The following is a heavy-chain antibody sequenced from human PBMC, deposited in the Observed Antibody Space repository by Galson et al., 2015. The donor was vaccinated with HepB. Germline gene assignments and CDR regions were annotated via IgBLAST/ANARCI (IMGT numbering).Heavy chain of an antibody. D-gene: IGHD1-1*01. CDR3: ARDQNISPQYGTTTDY. Sequence: SLRLSCAASGFTFSSYAMHWVRQAPGKGLEWVAVISYDGSNKYYADSVKGRFTISRDNSKNTLYLQMNSLRAEDTAVFYCARDQNISPQYGTTTDYWGQGTLVTVSS. CDR1: GFTFSSYA. CDR2: ISYDGSNK. J-gene: IGHJ4*02. V-gene: IGHV3-30-3*01.